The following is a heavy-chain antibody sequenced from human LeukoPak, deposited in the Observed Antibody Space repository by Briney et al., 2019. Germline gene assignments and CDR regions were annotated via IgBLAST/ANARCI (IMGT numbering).Heavy chain of an antibody. CDR2: IYPGDSDT. CDR1: GYIFTNYW. Sequence: GESLKISCKGSGYIFTNYWIGWVRQMPGKGLEWMGIIYPGDSDTRYSPSFQGQVTISADKSISTAYLQWNSLKASDTAMYYCARQFGSGSYRGSYVYRGQGTLVTVSS. V-gene: IGHV5-51*01. CDR3: ARQFGSGSYRGSYVY. J-gene: IGHJ4*02. D-gene: IGHD3-10*01.